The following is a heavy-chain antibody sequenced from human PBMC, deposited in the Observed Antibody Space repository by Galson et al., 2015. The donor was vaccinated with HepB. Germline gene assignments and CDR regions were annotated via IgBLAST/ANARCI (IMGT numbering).Heavy chain of an antibody. CDR3: ATDSWSGALRVYYYYGMDV. CDR1: GFTFSNYA. Sequence: SLRLSCAASGFTFSNYAMHWVRQAPGRGLEWVAAITIDGGSAYYADSVRGRFTISRDNFKNTLYLRMDSLRVEDTAVYYCATDSWSGALRVYYYYGMDVWGQGTTVTVSS. J-gene: IGHJ6*02. CDR2: ITIDGGSA. D-gene: IGHD3-3*01. V-gene: IGHV3-30*04.